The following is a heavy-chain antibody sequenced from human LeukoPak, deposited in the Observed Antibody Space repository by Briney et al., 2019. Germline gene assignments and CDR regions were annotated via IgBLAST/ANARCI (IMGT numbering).Heavy chain of an antibody. CDR1: GFIFSSYG. CDR2: HFASNK. CDR3: ARDLCSTTSCFDY. Sequence: GGSLRLSCVTSGFIFSSYGIHWVRQAPGKGLEWVAWHFASNKYYAESVRGRFTMSRDNSKSTLYPQMDSLRVEDTAVYYCARDLCSTTSCFDYWGQGTLVSVSS. J-gene: IGHJ4*02. D-gene: IGHD2-2*01. V-gene: IGHV3-33*01.